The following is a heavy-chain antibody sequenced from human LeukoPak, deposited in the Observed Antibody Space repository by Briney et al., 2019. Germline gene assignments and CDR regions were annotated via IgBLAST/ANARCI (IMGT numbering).Heavy chain of an antibody. CDR1: GGSVSSGSYY. J-gene: IGHJ4*02. D-gene: IGHD3-10*01. CDR2: ISGSGGST. Sequence: ETLSLTCTVSGGSVSSGSYYRSWVRQAPGKGLEWVSAISGSGGSTYYADSVKGRFTISRDNSKNTLYLQMNSLRAEDTAVYYCARGPVPMVYWGQGTLVTVSS. CDR3: ARGPVPMVY. V-gene: IGHV3-23*01.